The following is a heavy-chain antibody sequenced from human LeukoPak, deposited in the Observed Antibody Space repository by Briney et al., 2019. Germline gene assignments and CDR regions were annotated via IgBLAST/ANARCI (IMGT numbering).Heavy chain of an antibody. CDR1: GFTFSSYA. CDR3: AKDAHSSGWYKLEYRYFDY. D-gene: IGHD6-19*01. J-gene: IGHJ4*02. CDR2: ISGSGGST. V-gene: IGHV3-23*01. Sequence: PGXSLRLSCAASGFTFSSYAMSWVRQAPGKGLEWVSAISGSGGSTYYADSVKGRFTISRDNSKNTLYLQMNSLRAEDTAVYYCAKDAHSSGWYKLEYRYFDYWGQGTLVTVSS.